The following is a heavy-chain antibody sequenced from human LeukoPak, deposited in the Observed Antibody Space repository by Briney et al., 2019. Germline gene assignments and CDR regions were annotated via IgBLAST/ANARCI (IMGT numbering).Heavy chain of an antibody. Sequence: SQTLSLTCAISGDSVSSNSAAWNWIRQSPSRGLEWLGGTYYRSKWYNDYAVSVKSRITINPDTSKNQFSLQLNSVTPEDTAVYYCARDLGVYSSGWYYFDYWGQGTLVTVSS. CDR1: GDSVSSNSAA. CDR2: TYYRSKWYN. J-gene: IGHJ4*02. V-gene: IGHV6-1*01. D-gene: IGHD6-19*01. CDR3: ARDLGVYSSGWYYFDY.